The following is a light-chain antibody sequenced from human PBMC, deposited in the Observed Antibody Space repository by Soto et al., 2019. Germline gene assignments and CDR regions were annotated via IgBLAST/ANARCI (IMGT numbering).Light chain of an antibody. J-gene: IGLJ2*01. CDR2: EVS. CDR3: SSYTSSSTLGVV. Sequence: QSALTQPASVSGSPGQSITISCTGTSSDVGGYNYVSWYQQHPGKAPKLMIYEVSNRPSGVSNRFSGSKSGNTASLTISGLQAEDAADYYCSSYTSSSTLGVVFGGGTKVTVL. V-gene: IGLV2-14*01. CDR1: SSDVGGYNY.